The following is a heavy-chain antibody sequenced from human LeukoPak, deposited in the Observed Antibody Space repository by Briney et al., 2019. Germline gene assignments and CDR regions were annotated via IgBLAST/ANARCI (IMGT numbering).Heavy chain of an antibody. CDR2: ISSSSSTV. D-gene: IGHD1-26*01. V-gene: IGHV3-48*04. J-gene: IGHJ4*02. CDR3: ARDFKWKLRDY. Sequence: GGSLRLSCAASGFTFSSYSMNWVRKAPGKGLEWVSYISSSSSTVYYADSVKGRFTISRDNAKNSLYLQMNSLRAEDTAVYYCARDFKWKLRDYWGQGTLVTVYS. CDR1: GFTFSSYS.